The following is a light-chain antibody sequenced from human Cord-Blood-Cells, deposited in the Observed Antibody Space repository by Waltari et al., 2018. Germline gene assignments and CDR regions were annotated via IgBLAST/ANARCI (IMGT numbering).Light chain of an antibody. Sequence: QSALTQPASVSGSPGQSITISCTGTSSDVGSYNLVSWYQQHPGKAPKLMIYECSKLPSGVSNRFSGSKSGNTASLTISGLQAEDEADYYCCSYAGSSTVVFGGGTKLTVL. CDR3: CSYAGSSTVV. V-gene: IGLV2-23*01. J-gene: IGLJ2*01. CDR1: SSDVGSYNL. CDR2: ECS.